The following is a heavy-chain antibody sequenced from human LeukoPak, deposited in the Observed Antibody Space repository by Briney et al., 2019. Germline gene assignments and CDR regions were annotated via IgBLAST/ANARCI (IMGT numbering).Heavy chain of an antibody. J-gene: IGHJ4*02. CDR1: GFTFSSYA. CDR3: ANAPYSSGWYYFDY. V-gene: IGHV3-23*01. D-gene: IGHD6-19*01. CDR2: ISGSGGST. Sequence: GGSLRLSCAASGFTFSSYAMSWVRQAPGKGLEWVSAISGSGGSTYYADSVKGRFTISRDNSKNTLYLQMNSLRAEDPAVYYCANAPYSSGWYYFDYWGQGTLVTVSS.